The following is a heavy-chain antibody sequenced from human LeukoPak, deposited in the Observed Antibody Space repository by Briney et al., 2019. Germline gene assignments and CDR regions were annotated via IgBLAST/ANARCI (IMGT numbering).Heavy chain of an antibody. CDR3: ARYSSSWYQLRNAFDI. CDR2: IIPILGIA. D-gene: IGHD6-13*01. V-gene: IGHV1-69*04. CDR1: GGTFSSYA. Sequence: SVKVSCKASGGTFSSYAISWVRQVPGQGLEWMGRIIPILGIANYAQKFQGRVTITADKSTSTAYMELSSLRAEDTAVYYCARYSSSWYQLRNAFDIWGQGTMVTVSS. J-gene: IGHJ3*02.